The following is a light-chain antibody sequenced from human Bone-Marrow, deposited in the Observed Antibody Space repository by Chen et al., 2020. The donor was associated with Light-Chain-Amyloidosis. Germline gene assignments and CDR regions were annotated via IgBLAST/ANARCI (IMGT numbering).Light chain of an antibody. J-gene: IGLJ1*01. CDR1: SSDVVTYNF. CDR2: DVS. V-gene: IGLV2-14*01. CDR3: SSYTTSGTHV. Sequence: QSALPQPASVSGSPVQSITISCTGTSSDVVTYNFVSWYQQHPGKAPKVLIYDVSNRPSGVSNRFSGSKSGNTASLTISGLQAEDEADYYCSSYTTSGTHVFGTGTKVTVL.